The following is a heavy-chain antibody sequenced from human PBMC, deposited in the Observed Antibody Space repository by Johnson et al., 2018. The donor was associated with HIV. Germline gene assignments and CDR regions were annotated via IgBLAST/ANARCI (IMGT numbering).Heavy chain of an antibody. Sequence: GTTYHADSVKGRFTISRENAKNSLYLQMNSLRAGDTAVYYCAREGSCSGGSCYSNAFDIWGQGTMVTVSS. CDR3: AREGSCSGGSCYSNAFDI. J-gene: IGHJ3*02. D-gene: IGHD2-15*01. CDR2: GTT. V-gene: IGHV3-13*01.